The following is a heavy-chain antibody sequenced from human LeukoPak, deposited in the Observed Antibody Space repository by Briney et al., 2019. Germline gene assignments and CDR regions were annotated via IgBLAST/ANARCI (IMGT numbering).Heavy chain of an antibody. D-gene: IGHD5-12*01. J-gene: IGHJ6*03. V-gene: IGHV3-23*01. CDR3: PKGLRDIVAFMDV. CDR2: ISGSGGST. CDR1: GFTFSSYA. Sequence: PGGSLRLSXAASGFTFSSYAMSWVGQAPGKGLEWVSAISGSGGSTYYADSVKGRFTISRDNSKNTLYLQMNSLRAEDTAVYYCPKGLRDIVAFMDVWGKGTTVTVSS.